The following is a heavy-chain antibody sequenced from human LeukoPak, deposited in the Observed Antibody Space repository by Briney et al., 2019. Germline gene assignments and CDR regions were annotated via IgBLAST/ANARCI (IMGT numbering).Heavy chain of an antibody. D-gene: IGHD6-19*01. CDR3: AKAREGSGWYEAFDY. Sequence: GGSLRLSCAASGFTFDDYAMHWVRQGPGKGLEWVSGISWNSGSIGYADSVKGRFTISRDNAKNSLYLQMNSLRAEDTALYYCAKAREGSGWYEAFDYWGQGTLVTVSS. V-gene: IGHV3-9*01. J-gene: IGHJ4*02. CDR1: GFTFDDYA. CDR2: ISWNSGSI.